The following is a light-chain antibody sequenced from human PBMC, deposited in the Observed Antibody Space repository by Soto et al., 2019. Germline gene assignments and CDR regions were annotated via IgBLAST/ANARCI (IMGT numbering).Light chain of an antibody. CDR3: QTWVTGIHI. CDR1: SGPSNYA. Sequence: QPVLTQSPSASASLGASVKLTCTMSSGPSNYAIACHQQQPEKGPRFLMKLNSDGSPSKGDGIPDRFSGSSSWAERYLTISTLQSEDEADYYCQTWVTGIHIFGVETTLTVL. J-gene: IGLJ2*01. V-gene: IGLV4-69*01. CDR2: LNSDGSP.